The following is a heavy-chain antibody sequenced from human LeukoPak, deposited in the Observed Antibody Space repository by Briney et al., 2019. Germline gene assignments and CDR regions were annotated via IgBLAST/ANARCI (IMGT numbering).Heavy chain of an antibody. D-gene: IGHD3-9*01. V-gene: IGHV4-39*01. Sequence: SETLSLTCTVSGGSISSSSYYWGWIRQPPGKGLEWIGSIYYSGSTYYNPSLKSRVTISVDTSKNQFSLKLSSVTAADTAVYYCARLRAGYSNPYYFDYWGQGTLVTVSS. CDR2: IYYSGST. CDR3: ARLRAGYSNPYYFDY. J-gene: IGHJ4*02. CDR1: GGSISSSSYY.